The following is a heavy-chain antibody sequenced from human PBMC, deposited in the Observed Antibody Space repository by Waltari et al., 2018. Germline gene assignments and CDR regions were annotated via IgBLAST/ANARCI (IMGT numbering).Heavy chain of an antibody. CDR2: ISSSSSYI. CDR1: GFAFSSAT. J-gene: IGHJ4*02. V-gene: IGHV3-21*01. CDR3: ASSITIFGVVYY. Sequence: EVQLVESGGGLVKPGGSPRLSCAAPGFAFSSATLTWVRQAPGKGLEWVSSISSSSSYIYYADSVKGRFTISRDNAKNSLYLQMNSLRAEDTAVYYCASSITIFGVVYYWGQGTLVTVSS. D-gene: IGHD3-3*01.